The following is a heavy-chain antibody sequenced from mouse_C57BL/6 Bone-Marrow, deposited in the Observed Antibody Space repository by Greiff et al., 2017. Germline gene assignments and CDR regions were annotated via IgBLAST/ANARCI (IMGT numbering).Heavy chain of an antibody. J-gene: IGHJ1*03. V-gene: IGHV14-3*01. CDR3: AICPYDYGSSYWYFDV. D-gene: IGHD1-1*01. CDR2: IDPANGNT. Sequence: VQLQQSVAELVRPGASVKLSCTASGFNIKNTYMHWVKQRPEQGLEWIGSIDPANGNTKYAPKFQGKATITADTSANTAYLQLSSLTSEDTAIYYCAICPYDYGSSYWYFDVWGTGTTVTVSS. CDR1: GFNIKNTY.